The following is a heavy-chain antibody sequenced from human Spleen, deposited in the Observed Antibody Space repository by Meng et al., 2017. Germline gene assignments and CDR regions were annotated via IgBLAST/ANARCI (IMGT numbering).Heavy chain of an antibody. D-gene: IGHD6-19*01. V-gene: IGHV3-21*01. CDR3: ARGRYSSGPTNFDY. Sequence: GGSLRLSCAASGFYFSNAWMSWVRQAPGKGLEWVSSISDSSSYIFYADSVRGRFTISRDNAKNSLYLQMNSLRAEDTAIYYCARGRYSSGPTNFDYWGRGTLVTVSS. J-gene: IGHJ4*02. CDR1: GFYFSNAW. CDR2: ISDSSSYI.